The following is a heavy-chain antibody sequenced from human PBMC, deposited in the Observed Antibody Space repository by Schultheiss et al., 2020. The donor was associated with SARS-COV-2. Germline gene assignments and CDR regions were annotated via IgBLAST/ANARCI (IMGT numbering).Heavy chain of an antibody. J-gene: IGHJ4*02. D-gene: IGHD4-17*01. CDR3: ARNKYGDYVFGY. CDR1: GGSFSGYY. Sequence: SETLSLTCAVYGGSFSGYYWSWIRQPAGKGLEWIGRIYTSGSTNYNPSLKSRVTISVDTSKNQFSLKLSSVTAADTAVYYCARNKYGDYVFGYWGQGTLVTVSS. CDR2: IYTSGST. V-gene: IGHV4-59*10.